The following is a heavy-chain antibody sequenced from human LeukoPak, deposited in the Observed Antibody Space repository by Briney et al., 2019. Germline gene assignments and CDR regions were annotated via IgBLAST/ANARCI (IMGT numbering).Heavy chain of an antibody. D-gene: IGHD5-24*01. CDR2: IYDGGTT. V-gene: IGHV4-59*01. CDR1: RGSIRTYY. J-gene: IGHJ3*01. CDR3: ARHREKGAFDV. Sequence: SETLSLTCTVSRGSIRTYYWSWIRQSPGKGLEWIGYIYDGGTTKYNPSLKSRVTISVDTSKNQFSLKLSSVTAADTAVYYCARHREKGAFDVWGQGTMVTVPS.